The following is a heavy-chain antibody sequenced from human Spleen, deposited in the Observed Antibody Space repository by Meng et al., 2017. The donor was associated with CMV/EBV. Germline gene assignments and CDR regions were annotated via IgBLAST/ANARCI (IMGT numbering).Heavy chain of an antibody. D-gene: IGHD2-21*01. CDR3: TKSRGDLGGFDS. V-gene: IGHV3-43*01. CDR1: GLTFDDYV. J-gene: IGHJ4*02. CDR2: ITRDGRGT. Sequence: GGSLRLSCAASGLTFDDYVLHWVRQLPGKGLEWVSLITRDGRGTYYADSVKGRFIISRDNSKNSLYLQMNSLRIVDSALYYCTKSRGDLGGFDSWGQGTLVTVSS.